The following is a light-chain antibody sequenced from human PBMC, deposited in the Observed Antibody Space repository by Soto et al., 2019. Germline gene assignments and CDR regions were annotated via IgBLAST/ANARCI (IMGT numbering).Light chain of an antibody. CDR2: EVS. CDR3: SSYTSSNTLYV. Sequence: QSALTQPASVSGSPGQSITISCTGTSSDVGGYNYVSWYQQHPGKAPKPMIYEVSNRPSGVSNRFSGSKSGNTASLTISGLQAEDEADYYCSSYTSSNTLYVFGTGTKVTVL. CDR1: SSDVGGYNY. V-gene: IGLV2-14*01. J-gene: IGLJ1*01.